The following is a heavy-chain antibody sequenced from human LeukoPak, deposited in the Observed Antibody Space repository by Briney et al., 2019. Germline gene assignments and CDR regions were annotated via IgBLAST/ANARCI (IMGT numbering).Heavy chain of an antibody. CDR3: ARGSRSYMVRGVTLDY. J-gene: IGHJ4*02. Sequence: GGSLRLSCAASGFTFFNYAMSWVRQSPGKGLEWVSIISGSGGNTNYADSVKGRFTISRDNSNNTLYLQMNSLRAEDTAVYYCARGSRSYMVRGVTLDYWGQGTLVTVSS. D-gene: IGHD3-10*01. CDR1: GFTFFNYA. V-gene: IGHV3-23*01. CDR2: ISGSGGNT.